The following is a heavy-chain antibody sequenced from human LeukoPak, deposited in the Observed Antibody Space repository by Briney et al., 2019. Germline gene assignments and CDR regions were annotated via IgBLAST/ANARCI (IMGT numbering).Heavy chain of an antibody. Sequence: PSETLSLTCTVSGSSISSGGYYWSWIRQPPGKGLEWIGEINHSGSTNYNPSLKSRVTISVDTSKNQFSLKLSSVTAADTAVYYCARGHYSYGYMSFDYWGQGTLVTVSS. V-gene: IGHV4-34*01. D-gene: IGHD5-18*01. CDR2: INHSGST. CDR1: GSSISSGGYY. J-gene: IGHJ4*02. CDR3: ARGHYSYGYMSFDY.